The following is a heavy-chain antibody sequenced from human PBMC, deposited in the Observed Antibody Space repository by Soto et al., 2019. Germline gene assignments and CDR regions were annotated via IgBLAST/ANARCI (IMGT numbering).Heavy chain of an antibody. J-gene: IGHJ6*02. CDR3: AKDRYCSSTSCYTGGLYYYYYGMDV. V-gene: IGHV3-30*18. CDR1: GFTFSSYG. CDR2: ISYDGSNK. Sequence: HPGGSLRLSCAASGFTFSSYGMHWVRQAPGKGLEWVAVISYDGSNKYYADSVKGRFTISRDNSKNTLYLQMNSLRAEDTAVYYCAKDRYCSSTSCYTGGLYYYYYGMDVWGQGTTVTVSS. D-gene: IGHD2-2*02.